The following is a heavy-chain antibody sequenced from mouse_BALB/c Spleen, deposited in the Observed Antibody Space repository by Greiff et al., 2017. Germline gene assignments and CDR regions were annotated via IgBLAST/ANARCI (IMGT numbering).Heavy chain of an antibody. Sequence: EVHLVESGGDLVKPGGSLKLSCAASGFTFSSYGMSWVRQTPDKRLEWVATISSGGSYTYYPDSVKGRFTISRDNAKNTLYLQMSSLKSEDTAMYYCAVVVDYWGQGTSVTVSS. CDR1: GFTFSSYG. J-gene: IGHJ4*01. CDR2: ISSGGSYT. D-gene: IGHD1-1*02. V-gene: IGHV5-6*01. CDR3: AVVVDY.